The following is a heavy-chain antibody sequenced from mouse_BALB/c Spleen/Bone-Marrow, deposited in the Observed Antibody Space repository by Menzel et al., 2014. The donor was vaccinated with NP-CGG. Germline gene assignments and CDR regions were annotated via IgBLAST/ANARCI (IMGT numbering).Heavy chain of an antibody. CDR2: ILPGSGNT. V-gene: IGHV1-9*01. Sequence: QVQLKESGAELMKPGASVKISCKATGYTFSSYWIEWVRQRPGHGLEWIGEILPGSGNTNYNEKFKGKATFTADTSSNTAYMQLSSLTSEDPGVYYCARKDYYSRFGYWGQGTLVTVSA. J-gene: IGHJ3*01. D-gene: IGHD2-12*01. CDR3: ARKDYYSRFGY. CDR1: GYTFSSYW.